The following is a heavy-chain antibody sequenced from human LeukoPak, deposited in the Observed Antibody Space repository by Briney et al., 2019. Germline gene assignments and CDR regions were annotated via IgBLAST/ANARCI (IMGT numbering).Heavy chain of an antibody. CDR3: AREARYCSGGSCYNWFDP. CDR1: GGTFSSYA. Sequence: ASVNVSCTASGGTFSSYAISWVRQAPGQGLEWMGGIIPIFGTANYAQTFQGRVTITTDESTSTAYMELSSLRSEDTAVYYCAREARYCSGGSCYNWFDPWGQGTLVTVSS. V-gene: IGHV1-69*05. D-gene: IGHD2-15*01. J-gene: IGHJ5*02. CDR2: IIPIFGTA.